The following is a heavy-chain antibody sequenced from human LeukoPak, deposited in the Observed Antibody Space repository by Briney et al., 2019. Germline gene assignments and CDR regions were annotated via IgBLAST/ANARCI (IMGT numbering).Heavy chain of an antibody. J-gene: IGHJ4*02. CDR2: INHSGST. Sequence: KPSETLSLTCAVYGGSFSGYYWSWIRQPPGKGLEWIGEINHSGSTNYNPSLKSRVTISVDTSKNQFSLKLSSVTAADTAVYYCARGETVYGGAIVYWGQGTLVTVSS. V-gene: IGHV4-34*01. CDR3: ARGETVYGGAIVY. D-gene: IGHD3-16*02. CDR1: GGSFSGYY.